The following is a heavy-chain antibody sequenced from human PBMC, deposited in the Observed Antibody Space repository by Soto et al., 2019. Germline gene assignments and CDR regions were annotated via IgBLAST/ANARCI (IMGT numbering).Heavy chain of an antibody. CDR1: TYMFSNYG. Sequence: QDQLVQSGAEILKPGASVKVSCKTSTYMFSNYGVSWVRQAPGHGLEWMGWISAYNGNTNYAQKLKDRVTLTTDTSTSTAYMEMRSLRSDDTAVYFCAREADRRWLHLFDFWGQGTLVTVSS. V-gene: IGHV1-18*01. D-gene: IGHD5-12*01. J-gene: IGHJ4*02. CDR2: ISAYNGNT. CDR3: AREADRRWLHLFDF.